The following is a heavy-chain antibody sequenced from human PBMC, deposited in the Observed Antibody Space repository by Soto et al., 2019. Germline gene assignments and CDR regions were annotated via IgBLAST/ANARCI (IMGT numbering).Heavy chain of an antibody. Sequence: QVQLVESGGGFVKPGESLTVSCAASGFSFRDYFMSWIRQAPGKGLEWVSYIGPYGNSIYYADSVKGRFTISRDDAKNSLYLHMNNLSAADTAVYYCARDDYTYGVYWGQGSLVTFSS. CDR2: IGPYGNSI. CDR3: ARDDYTYGVY. D-gene: IGHD3-3*01. J-gene: IGHJ4*02. CDR1: GFSFRDYF. V-gene: IGHV3-11*01.